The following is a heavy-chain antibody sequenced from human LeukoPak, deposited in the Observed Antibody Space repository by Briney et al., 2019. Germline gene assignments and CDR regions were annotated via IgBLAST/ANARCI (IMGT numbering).Heavy chain of an antibody. V-gene: IGHV4-34*01. Sequence: ETLSLTCAVYGVSLSGYYWSSIRQTPGKGLGWGGEINHSGSTNYNPSLKSRVTISVDTSKNQFSLKLSSVTAADTAVYYCARERLWTDDEDENYFDYWGQGTLVTVSS. CDR2: INHSGST. CDR3: ARERLWTDDEDENYFDY. J-gene: IGHJ4*02. D-gene: IGHD5-18*01. CDR1: GVSLSGYY.